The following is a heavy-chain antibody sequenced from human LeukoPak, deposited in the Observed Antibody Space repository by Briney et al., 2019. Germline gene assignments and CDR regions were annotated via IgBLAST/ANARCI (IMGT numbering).Heavy chain of an antibody. CDR3: ARDGFMVRGVKDQKFKHV. Sequence: SVTLSLTCTVSGGSISSSSYYWGWIRQPPGKGLEWIGSIYYSGSTYYNPSLKSRVTISVDTSKNQFSLKLSSVTAADTAVYYCARDGFMVRGVKDQKFKHVWGQGTLVTVSS. J-gene: IGHJ4*02. D-gene: IGHD3-10*01. CDR1: GGSISSSSYY. CDR2: IYYSGST. V-gene: IGHV4-39*07.